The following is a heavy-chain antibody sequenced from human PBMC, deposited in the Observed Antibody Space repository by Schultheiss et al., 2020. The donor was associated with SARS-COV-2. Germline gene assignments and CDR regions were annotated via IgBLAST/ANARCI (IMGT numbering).Heavy chain of an antibody. V-gene: IGHV1-2*02. CDR3: ARDHKNGYLTAIGY. Sequence: ASVKVSCKASGYTFTGYYMHWVRQAPGQGLEWMGWINPNSGGTNYAQKFQGRVTMTRDTSISTAYMELSRLRSDDTAVYYCARDHKNGYLTAIGYWGQGTLVTVSS. CDR2: INPNSGGT. D-gene: IGHD1-1*01. J-gene: IGHJ4*02. CDR1: GYTFTGYY.